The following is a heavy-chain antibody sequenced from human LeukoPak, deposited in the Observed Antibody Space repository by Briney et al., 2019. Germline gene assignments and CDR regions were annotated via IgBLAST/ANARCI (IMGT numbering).Heavy chain of an antibody. V-gene: IGHV4-34*01. CDR2: INHSGST. CDR1: GGSFSGYY. D-gene: IGHD3-9*01. J-gene: IGHJ4*02. Sequence: SETLSLTCAVYGGSFSGYYWSWIRQPPGKGVEWIGEINHSGSTNYNPSLKSRVTISVDTSKNQFSLKLSSVTAADTAVYYCARVSYDILTGYPYYFDYWGQGTLVTVSS. CDR3: ARVSYDILTGYPYYFDY.